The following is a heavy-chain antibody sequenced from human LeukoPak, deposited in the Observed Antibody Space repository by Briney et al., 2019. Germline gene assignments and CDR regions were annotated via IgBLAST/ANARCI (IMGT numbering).Heavy chain of an antibody. CDR1: GGSFSGYY. D-gene: IGHD5-12*01. Sequence: SETLSLTCAVYGGSFSGYYWSWIRQPPGKGLEWIGEINHSGSTNYNPSLKSRVNISVDTSKNQFSLKLSSVTAADTAVYYCARGSLRPKTHGGYHYMDVWGKGTTVTVSS. J-gene: IGHJ6*03. CDR2: INHSGST. CDR3: ARGSLRPKTHGGYHYMDV. V-gene: IGHV4-34*01.